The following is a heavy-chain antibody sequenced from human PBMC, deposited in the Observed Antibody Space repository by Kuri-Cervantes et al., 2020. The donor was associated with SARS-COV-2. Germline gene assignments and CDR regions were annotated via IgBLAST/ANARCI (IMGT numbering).Heavy chain of an antibody. CDR3: ARDGYDFWSGSFFDI. CDR2: INPNSGGT. D-gene: IGHD3-3*01. J-gene: IGHJ3*02. CDR1: GYTFTSYG. V-gene: IGHV1-18*01. Sequence: ASVKVSCKASGYTFTSYGIAWVRQAPGQGLEWMGWINPNSGGTNYAQKFQGRVTMTTDTSTSTAYMELRSLRSDDTAVYYCARDGYDFWSGSFFDIWGQGRMVTVSS.